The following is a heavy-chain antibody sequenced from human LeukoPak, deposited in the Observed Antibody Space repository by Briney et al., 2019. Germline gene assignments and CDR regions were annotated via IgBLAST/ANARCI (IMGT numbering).Heavy chain of an antibody. CDR2: INHSGST. J-gene: IGHJ6*02. Sequence: SETLSLTCAVYGGSFSGYYWSWIRQPPGKGLEWIGEINHSGSTNYNPSLKSRVTISVDTSKNQFSLKLSSVTAADTAVYYCARAPLSSGWNYYYGMDVWGQGTTVTVSS. CDR1: GGSFSGYY. D-gene: IGHD6-25*01. V-gene: IGHV4-34*01. CDR3: ARAPLSSGWNYYYGMDV.